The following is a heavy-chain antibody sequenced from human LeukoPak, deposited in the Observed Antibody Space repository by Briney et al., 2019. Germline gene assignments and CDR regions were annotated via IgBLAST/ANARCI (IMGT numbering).Heavy chain of an antibody. CDR3: ARDLQLWSRYYYYYMDV. Sequence: ASVKVSCKASGYTFTGYYMHWVRQAPGQGLEWMGWINPNSGGTNYAQKLQGRVTMTTDTSTSTAYMELRSLRSDDTAVYYCARDLQLWSRYYYYYMDVWGKGTTVTVSS. CDR2: INPNSGGT. D-gene: IGHD5-18*01. CDR1: GYTFTGYY. J-gene: IGHJ6*03. V-gene: IGHV1-2*02.